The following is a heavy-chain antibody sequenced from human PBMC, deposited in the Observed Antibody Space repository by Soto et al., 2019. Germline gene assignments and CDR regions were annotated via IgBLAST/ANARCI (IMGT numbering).Heavy chain of an antibody. J-gene: IGHJ4*02. CDR2: ISGCGDST. CDR1: GFRFSNYA. Sequence: GGSLRLSCAASGFRFSNYAMSWVRQAPGKGLEWVSGISGCGDSTYYADSVKGRFTISRDNSKNTLYLQMNSLRAEDTAVYYCATRDYYDSRNFYYYYFDYWGRGTLVTSPQ. D-gene: IGHD3-22*01. V-gene: IGHV3-23*01. CDR3: ATRDYYDSRNFYYYYFDY.